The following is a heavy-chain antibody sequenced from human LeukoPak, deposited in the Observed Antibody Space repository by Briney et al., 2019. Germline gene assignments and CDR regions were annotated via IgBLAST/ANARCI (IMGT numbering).Heavy chain of an antibody. CDR3: ARALTIIGAFDI. CDR1: GYTFTGYY. CDR2: INPNSGGT. D-gene: IGHD4/OR15-4a*01. V-gene: IGHV1-2*02. Sequence: ASVKVSCKASGYTFTGYYMHWVRQAPGQGLEWVGWINPNSGGTNYAQKFQGRVTMTSDTSISTAYMELSRLRSDDTAVYYCARALTIIGAFDIWGQGTMVTVSS. J-gene: IGHJ3*02.